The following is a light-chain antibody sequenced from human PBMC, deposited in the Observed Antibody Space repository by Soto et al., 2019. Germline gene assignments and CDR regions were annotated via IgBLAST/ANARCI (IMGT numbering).Light chain of an antibody. CDR3: ISYRGSDTSYV. CDR2: DNN. CDR1: SSNIGARFD. V-gene: IGLV1-40*01. Sequence: QSVLTQPPSVSGAPGQRVTISCTGSSSNIGARFDVHWYQQLPGTAPKLLIYDNNDRPSGVPDRFSGSKSGTSASLAITGLQAEDEADYYCISYRGSDTSYVFGTGTKLTVL. J-gene: IGLJ1*01.